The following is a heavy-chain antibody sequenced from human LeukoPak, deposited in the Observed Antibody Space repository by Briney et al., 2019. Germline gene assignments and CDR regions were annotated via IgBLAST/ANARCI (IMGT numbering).Heavy chain of an antibody. Sequence: PGGSLRLSCAASGFTFSSYGMHWVRQAPGKGLEWVAFIRYDGSNKYYADSVKGRFTISRDNSKNTLYLQMNSLRAEDTAVYYCAKGSKNYDILTGYYSTFFDYWGQGTLVTVSS. V-gene: IGHV3-30*02. CDR2: IRYDGSNK. CDR3: AKGSKNYDILTGYYSTFFDY. D-gene: IGHD3-9*01. J-gene: IGHJ4*02. CDR1: GFTFSSYG.